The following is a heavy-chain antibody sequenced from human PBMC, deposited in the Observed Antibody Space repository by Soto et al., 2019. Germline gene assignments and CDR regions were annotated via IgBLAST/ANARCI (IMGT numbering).Heavy chain of an antibody. Sequence: SETLSLTCTVSGGSISSYYWSWIRQPPGKGLEWIGYIYYSGSTNYNPSLKSRVTISVDTSKNQFSLKLSSVTAADTAVYYCASFESDCTNGVCYTGWFDPWGQGTLVTVSS. CDR2: IYYSGST. CDR1: GGSISSYY. CDR3: ASFESDCTNGVCYTGWFDP. D-gene: IGHD2-8*01. J-gene: IGHJ5*02. V-gene: IGHV4-59*08.